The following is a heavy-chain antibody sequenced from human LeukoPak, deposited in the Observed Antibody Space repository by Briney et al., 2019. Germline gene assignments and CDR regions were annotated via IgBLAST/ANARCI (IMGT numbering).Heavy chain of an antibody. V-gene: IGHV1-2*02. Sequence: ASVKVSCKASGYTFTGYYMHWVRQAPGQGLEWMGWINPNTGATNYAQKFQGRVTMTTDTSISTAYMELCRLRSDDTAVYYCVTLLSNAAFDYWGQGTLVTVSS. CDR2: INPNTGAT. CDR3: VTLLSNAAFDY. D-gene: IGHD6-25*01. J-gene: IGHJ4*02. CDR1: GYTFTGYY.